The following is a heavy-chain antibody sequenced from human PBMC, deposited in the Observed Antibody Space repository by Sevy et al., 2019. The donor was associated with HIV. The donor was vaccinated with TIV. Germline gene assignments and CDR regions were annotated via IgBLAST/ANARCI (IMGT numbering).Heavy chain of an antibody. Sequence: GGSLRLSCAASGFTFSSYAMHWVRQVPGKGLEWVAIISYDGSNKYYADSVKGRFTISRDNSKSTLYLHMNSLRAEDTALYYCARDPAGYYYDSSGPKGALDYWGQGTLVTVSS. J-gene: IGHJ4*02. CDR3: ARDPAGYYYDSSGPKGALDY. CDR1: GFTFSSYA. CDR2: ISYDGSNK. V-gene: IGHV3-30-3*01. D-gene: IGHD3-22*01.